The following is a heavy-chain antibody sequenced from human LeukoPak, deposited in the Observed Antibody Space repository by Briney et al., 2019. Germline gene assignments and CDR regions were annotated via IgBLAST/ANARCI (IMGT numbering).Heavy chain of an antibody. CDR2: ISSSGSTI. D-gene: IGHD5-12*01. V-gene: IGHV3-48*03. CDR1: GFTFSSYE. J-gene: IGHJ4*02. Sequence: GGSLRLSCAASGFTFSSYEMNWVRQAPGKGLEGVSYISSSGSTIYYADSVKGRFTISRDTAMNSLYLQMNSLRADDTAVYYCARFKLSSGYDPFDYWGQGTLVTVSS. CDR3: ARFKLSSGYDPFDY.